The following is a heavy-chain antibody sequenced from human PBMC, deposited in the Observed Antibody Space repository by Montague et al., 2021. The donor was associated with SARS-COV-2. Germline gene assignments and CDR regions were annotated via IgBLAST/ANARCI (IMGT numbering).Heavy chain of an antibody. CDR1: GFVFIDFA. Sequence: SLRLSCAASGFVFIDFAMSWVRQDPGKRLEWVSTTSGSGLTTYYADSVKGRFTVSRDRSKNTLFLQMNNLRGEDTAVYYCVKDTRDYGADDGFDIWGQGTMVTVAS. V-gene: IGHV3-23*01. D-gene: IGHD4-17*01. J-gene: IGHJ3*02. CDR2: TSGSGLTT. CDR3: VKDTRDYGADDGFDI.